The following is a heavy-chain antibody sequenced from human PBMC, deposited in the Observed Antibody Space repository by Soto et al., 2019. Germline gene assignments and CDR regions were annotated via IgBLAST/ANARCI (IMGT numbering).Heavy chain of an antibody. Sequence: QVQLVESGGGVVQPGRSLRLSCAASGFTFSSYGMHWVRQAPGKGLEWVAVIWYDGSNKYYADSVQGRFTISRDNSKNTLYLQMNSLRAEDTAVYYCARERRSITMVRGVPGPCDYWGQGTLVTVSS. J-gene: IGHJ4*02. CDR3: ARERRSITMVRGVPGPCDY. D-gene: IGHD3-10*01. CDR2: IWYDGSNK. CDR1: GFTFSSYG. V-gene: IGHV3-33*01.